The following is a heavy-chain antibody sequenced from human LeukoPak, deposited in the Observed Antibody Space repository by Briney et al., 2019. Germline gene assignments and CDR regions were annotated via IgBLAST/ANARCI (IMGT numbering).Heavy chain of an antibody. CDR2: IIPIFGTA. CDR1: GGTFSSYA. Sequence: SVKVSCKASGGTFSSYAISWVRQAPGQGLEWMGRIIPIFGTANYAQKFQGRVTITTDESTSTAYMELSSLRSEDTAAYYCARTDIVATITRDFDYWGQGTLVTVSS. CDR3: ARTDIVATITRDFDY. D-gene: IGHD5-12*01. J-gene: IGHJ4*02. V-gene: IGHV1-69*05.